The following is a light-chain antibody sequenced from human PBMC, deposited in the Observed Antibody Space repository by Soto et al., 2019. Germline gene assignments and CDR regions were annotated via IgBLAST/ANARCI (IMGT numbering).Light chain of an antibody. V-gene: IGKV1-33*01. CDR1: QIISSY. CDR2: DVS. Sequence: DIQMTQSPSSLSASVGDRVTITCRASQIISSYLNWYQQKPGKVPKLLIYDVSNLETGVPSRFSGSGSGTDFIVTISGLQPEDIATYYCQQYHHLPITFGQGTRLEIK. CDR3: QQYHHLPIT. J-gene: IGKJ5*01.